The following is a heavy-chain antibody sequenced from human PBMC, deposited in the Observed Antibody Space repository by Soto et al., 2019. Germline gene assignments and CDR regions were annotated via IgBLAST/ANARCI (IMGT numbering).Heavy chain of an antibody. Sequence: GASVNVSCKASGYTFTSYGISWVRQAPGQGLEWMGWISAHNGNTNYAQKLQGRVTMTTDTSTSTAYMELRSLRSDDTAVYYCARVSSGWYLDAFDIWGQGTMVTVSS. CDR1: GYTFTSYG. CDR3: ARVSSGWYLDAFDI. CDR2: ISAHNGNT. J-gene: IGHJ3*02. V-gene: IGHV1-18*01. D-gene: IGHD6-19*01.